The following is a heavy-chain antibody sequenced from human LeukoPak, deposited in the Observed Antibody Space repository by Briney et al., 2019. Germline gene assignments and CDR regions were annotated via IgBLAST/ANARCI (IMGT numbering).Heavy chain of an antibody. CDR1: GFTFDDYA. CDR3: AKDITGTINWFDP. V-gene: IGHV3-43*02. Sequence: GGSLRLSCAASGFTFDDYAMHWVRQAPGKGLEWVSLISGDGGSTYYADSVKGRFTISRDNSKNSLYLQMNSLRTEGTALYYCAKDITGTINWFDPWGQGTLVTVSS. D-gene: IGHD1-7*01. J-gene: IGHJ5*02. CDR2: ISGDGGST.